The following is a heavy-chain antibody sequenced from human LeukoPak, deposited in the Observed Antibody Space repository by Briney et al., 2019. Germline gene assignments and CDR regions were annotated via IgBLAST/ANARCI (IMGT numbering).Heavy chain of an antibody. J-gene: IGHJ1*01. CDR2: IYTSGST. Sequence: MPSQTLSLTCTVSGGSISSGSYYWSWIRQPAGRGLEWIGRIYTSGSTNYNPSLKSRVTISVDTSKNQFSLKLSSVTAADTAVYYCARPYSGSYRAYFQHWGQGTLVTVSS. V-gene: IGHV4-61*02. D-gene: IGHD1-26*01. CDR1: GGSISSGSYY. CDR3: ARPYSGSYRAYFQH.